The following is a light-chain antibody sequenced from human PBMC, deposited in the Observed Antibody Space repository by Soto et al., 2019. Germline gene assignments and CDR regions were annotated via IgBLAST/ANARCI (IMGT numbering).Light chain of an antibody. J-gene: IGKJ5*01. CDR2: AAS. CDR3: QQSYSTLIT. V-gene: IGKV1-39*01. Sequence: DIQMTQSPSSLSASVGDRVTITCRASQSISSYLNWYQQKPGKAPKLLIYAASSLQSGVPSRFSGSGSGTDFTLTISSLQPEDFATYYCQQSYSTLITFGQGTLLEIK. CDR1: QSISSY.